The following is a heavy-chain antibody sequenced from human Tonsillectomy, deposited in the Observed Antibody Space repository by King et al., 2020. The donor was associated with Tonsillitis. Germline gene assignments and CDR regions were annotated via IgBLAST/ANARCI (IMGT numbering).Heavy chain of an antibody. CDR1: GYSFTNYW. D-gene: IGHD3-10*01. Sequence: VQLVESGAEVKKPGESLKSSCKGSGYSFTNYWIAWVRQMPGKGLEGMGIIYPGDYDTIYSSSFQGQVTISADKSISTAYLQWSSLKASDTAMYYCARRPLKFVPGTMVYFEYWGQGTLVTVSS. V-gene: IGHV5-51*03. CDR2: IYPGDYDT. J-gene: IGHJ4*02. CDR3: ARRPLKFVPGTMVYFEY.